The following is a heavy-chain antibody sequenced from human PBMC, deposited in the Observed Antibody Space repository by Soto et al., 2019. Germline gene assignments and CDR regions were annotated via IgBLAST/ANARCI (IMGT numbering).Heavy chain of an antibody. CDR3: ARVRPDLYYYYGMDV. CDR1: GGSVSSGSYY. CDR2: IYYSGST. J-gene: IGHJ6*02. D-gene: IGHD6-6*01. V-gene: IGHV4-61*01. Sequence: PSETLSLTCTVSGGSVSSGSYYWSWIRQPLGKGLGWIGYIYYSGSTNYNPSLKSRVTISVDTSKNQFSLKLSSVTAADTAVYYCARVRPDLYYYYGMDVWGQGTTVTVSS.